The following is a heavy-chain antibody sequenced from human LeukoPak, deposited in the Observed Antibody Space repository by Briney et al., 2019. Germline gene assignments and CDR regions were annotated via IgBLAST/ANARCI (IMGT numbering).Heavy chain of an antibody. V-gene: IGHV4-34*01. CDR2: INHSGST. CDR3: ARDYYDSSGCNWFDP. J-gene: IGHJ5*02. Sequence: QASETLSLTCAVYGGSFSGYYWSWIRQPPGKGLEWIGEINHSGSTNYNPPLKSRVTISVDTSKNQLSLKLSSVTAADTAVYYCARDYYDSSGCNWFDPWGQGTLVTVSS. D-gene: IGHD3-22*01. CDR1: GGSFSGYY.